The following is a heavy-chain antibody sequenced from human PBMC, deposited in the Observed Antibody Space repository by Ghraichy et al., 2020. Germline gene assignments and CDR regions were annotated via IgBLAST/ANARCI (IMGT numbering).Heavy chain of an antibody. CDR3: AREQGYYDFSDY. CDR1: GFTFSSYE. D-gene: IGHD3-3*01. J-gene: IGHJ4*02. V-gene: IGHV3-48*03. CDR2: ISSSGSTI. Sequence: GESLNISCATSGFTFSSYEMNWVRQAPGKGLEWVSYISSSGSTIYYADTVKGRFTISRDNAKNSLYLQMNSLRAEDTAVYYCAREQGYYDFSDYWGQGTLVTVSS.